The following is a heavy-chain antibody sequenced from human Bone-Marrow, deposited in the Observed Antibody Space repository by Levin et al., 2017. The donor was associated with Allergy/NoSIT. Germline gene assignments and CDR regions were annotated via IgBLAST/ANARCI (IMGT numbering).Heavy chain of an antibody. J-gene: IGHJ5*02. V-gene: IGHV3-21*01. CDR1: GFTFSSYS. D-gene: IGHD2-21*02. CDR3: ARDYHPGVVVVTANGHCWFDP. CDR2: ISSSSSYI. Sequence: PGGSLRLSCAASGFTFSSYSMNWVRQAPGKGLEWVSSISSSSSYIYYADSVKGRFTISRDNAKNSLYLQMNSLRAEDTAVYYCARDYHPGVVVVTANGHCWFDPWGQGTLVTVSS.